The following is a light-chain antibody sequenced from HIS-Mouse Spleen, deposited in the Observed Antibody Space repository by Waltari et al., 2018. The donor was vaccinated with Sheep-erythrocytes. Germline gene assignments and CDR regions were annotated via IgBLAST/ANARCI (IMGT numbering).Light chain of an antibody. CDR3: QAWDSSTVV. V-gene: IGLV1-44*01. J-gene: IGLJ2*01. Sequence: QSVLTQPPSASVTPGHRVTIPCSGISSHIGCNTVNWYQQLPGTAPKLLIYSNNQRPSGVPDRFSGSNSGNTATLTISGTQAMDEADYYCQAWDSSTVVFGGGTKLTVL. CDR1: SSHIGCNT. CDR2: SNN.